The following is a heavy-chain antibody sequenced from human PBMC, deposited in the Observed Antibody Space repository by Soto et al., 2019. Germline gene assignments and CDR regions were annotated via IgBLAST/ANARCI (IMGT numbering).Heavy chain of an antibody. V-gene: IGHV3-7*01. CDR2: IKEDGSEK. D-gene: IGHD2-15*01. CDR1: GFTFSSYW. Sequence: EVQLVESGGGLVQPGGSLRLSCAASGFTFSSYWMTWVRQAPGKGLEWVANIKEDGSEKHYVDSVKGRFTISRDNAKNSLYLQMNSLRAEDTAVYFCSRDVVVGAKALNYWGQGTLVTVSS. J-gene: IGHJ4*02. CDR3: SRDVVVGAKALNY.